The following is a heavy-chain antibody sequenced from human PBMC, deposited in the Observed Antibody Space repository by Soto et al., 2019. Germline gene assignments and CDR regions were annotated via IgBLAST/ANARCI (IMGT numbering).Heavy chain of an antibody. CDR3: AARNGDLHYYCGMDV. Sequence: QMQLVQSGPEVKKPGTSVKVSCKASGFTFTSSAVQWVRQARGQRLEWIGWIVVGSGNTNYAQKFQERVTITRDMSTSTAYMELSSLRSEDTAVYYCAARNGDLHYYCGMDVWGQGTTVTVSS. D-gene: IGHD4-17*01. CDR1: GFTFTSSA. J-gene: IGHJ6*02. CDR2: IVVGSGNT. V-gene: IGHV1-58*01.